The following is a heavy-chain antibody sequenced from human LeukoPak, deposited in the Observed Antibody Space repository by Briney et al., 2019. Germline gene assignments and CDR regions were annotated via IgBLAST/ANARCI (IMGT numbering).Heavy chain of an antibody. CDR1: GSTFTSYS. CDR2: ISAYNGNT. V-gene: IGHV1-18*01. CDR3: GRASYCRDGSCYSDY. Sequence: ASVKLSCKASGSTFTSYSISWVRQAPGQGLERMGWISAYNGNTTYAQKVKGRVTMTTDTSTSTAYMELRSLKSDDTAVYYCGRASYCRDGSCYSDYWGEGSLV. J-gene: IGHJ4*02. D-gene: IGHD2-15*01.